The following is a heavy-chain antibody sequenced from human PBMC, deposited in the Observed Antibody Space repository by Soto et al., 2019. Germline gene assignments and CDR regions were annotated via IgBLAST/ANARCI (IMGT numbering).Heavy chain of an antibody. J-gene: IGHJ4*02. CDR3: ARNRVATIDFDY. CDR2: IYYSGST. Sequence: SETLSLTCTFSGFSISSSIYYWGWIRQPPGKGLEWIGSIYYSGSTYYNPSLKSRVTISVDTSKNQFSLKLSSVTAADTAVYYCARNRVATIDFDYWGQGTLVTVSS. V-gene: IGHV4-39*01. D-gene: IGHD5-12*01. CDR1: GFSISSSIYY.